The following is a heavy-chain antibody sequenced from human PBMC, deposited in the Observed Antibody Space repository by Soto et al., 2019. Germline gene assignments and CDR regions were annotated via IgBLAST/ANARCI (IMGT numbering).Heavy chain of an antibody. CDR1: GFTFSSYW. V-gene: IGHV3-74*01. D-gene: IGHD3-3*01. CDR2: INSDGSST. CDR3: ARDRGRFLGYYYYYYGMDV. Sequence: GSLRLSCAASGFTFSSYWMHWVRQAPGKGLVWVSRINSDGSSTSYADSVKGRFTISRDNAKNTLYLQMNSLRAEDTAVYYCARDRGRFLGYYYYYYGMDVWGQGTTVTVSS. J-gene: IGHJ6*02.